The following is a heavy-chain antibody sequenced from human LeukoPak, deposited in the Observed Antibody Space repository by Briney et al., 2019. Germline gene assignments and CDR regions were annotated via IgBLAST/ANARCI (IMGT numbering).Heavy chain of an antibody. CDR3: AREVGTPGNYYYYMDV. Sequence: GASVKVSCKASGYTFTSYDINWVRQATGQGLEWMGWMNPNSGNTGYAQKFQGRVTITTDESTSTAYMELSSLRSEDTAVYYCAREVGTPGNYYYYMDVWGKGTTVTVSS. CDR2: MNPNSGNT. J-gene: IGHJ6*03. D-gene: IGHD2-21*02. V-gene: IGHV1-8*03. CDR1: GYTFTSYD.